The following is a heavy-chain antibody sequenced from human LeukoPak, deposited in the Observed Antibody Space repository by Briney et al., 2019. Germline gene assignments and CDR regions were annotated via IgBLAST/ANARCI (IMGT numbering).Heavy chain of an antibody. D-gene: IGHD1-1*01. CDR3: ARLPNDPDAFDI. Sequence: TTSETLSLTCTVSGGSISSHYWIWIRQPPGKGLEWIGYIYYSGSTNYNPSLKSRVTISVDTSKNQFSLKLSSVTAADTAVYYCARLPNDPDAFDIWGQGTMVTVSS. V-gene: IGHV4-59*11. J-gene: IGHJ3*02. CDR2: IYYSGST. CDR1: GGSISSHY.